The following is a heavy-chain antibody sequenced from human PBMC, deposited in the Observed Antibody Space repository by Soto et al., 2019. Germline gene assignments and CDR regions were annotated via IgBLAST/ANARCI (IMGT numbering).Heavy chain of an antibody. Sequence: GESLKISCQCSGYTFSNFWIAWVRQLPGKGLEYMGRIYPGDSETRYSPSFHGKVTIPADRSIGTAYLQWSSLEASDSAFYFCARSPRSSPYFDYWGQGALVTVSS. D-gene: IGHD6-13*01. J-gene: IGHJ4*02. CDR1: GYTFSNFW. CDR3: ARSPRSSPYFDY. CDR2: IYPGDSET. V-gene: IGHV5-51*01.